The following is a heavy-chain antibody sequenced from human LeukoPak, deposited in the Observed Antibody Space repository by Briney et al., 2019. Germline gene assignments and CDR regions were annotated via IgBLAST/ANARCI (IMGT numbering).Heavy chain of an antibody. D-gene: IGHD4-17*01. CDR2: ISGSGGST. CDR1: GFTFSSYG. J-gene: IGHJ3*02. CDR3: ARVVYGDYADAFDI. V-gene: IGHV3-23*01. Sequence: GGSLRLSCAASGFTFSSYGMSWVRQAPGKGLEWVSAISGSGGSTYYADSVKGRFTISRDNAKNSLYLQMNSLRAEDTAVYYCARVVYGDYADAFDIWGQGTMVTVSS.